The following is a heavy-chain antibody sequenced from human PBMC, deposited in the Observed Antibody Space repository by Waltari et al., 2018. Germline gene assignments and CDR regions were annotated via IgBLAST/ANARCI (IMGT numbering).Heavy chain of an antibody. J-gene: IGHJ3*02. CDR1: GYTFTSYD. CDR2: MNPNSGNT. Sequence: QVQLVQSGAEVKKPGASVKVSCKASGYTFTSYDINWVRQATGQGLEWMGWMNPNSGNTGYAQKFQGRVTMTRNTSISTAYMELSSLRSEDTAVYYCARGLDYYDSSGYLRDAFDIWGQGTMVTVSS. CDR3: ARGLDYYDSSGYLRDAFDI. D-gene: IGHD3-22*01. V-gene: IGHV1-8*01.